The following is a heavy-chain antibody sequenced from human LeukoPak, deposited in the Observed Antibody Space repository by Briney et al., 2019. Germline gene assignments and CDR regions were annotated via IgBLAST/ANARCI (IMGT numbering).Heavy chain of an antibody. D-gene: IGHD3-10*01. Sequence: SETLSLTCIVSGGSISNSNYYWGWIRQPPGRGLEWIGSIFYDGSSDYNPSLKSQVTISVDTSKNKFSLKVNSVTAADTAVYFCARYYGSGRDGDYWGQGTLVTVSS. CDR3: ARYYGSGRDGDY. V-gene: IGHV4-39*01. CDR2: IFYDGSS. J-gene: IGHJ4*02. CDR1: GGSISNSNYY.